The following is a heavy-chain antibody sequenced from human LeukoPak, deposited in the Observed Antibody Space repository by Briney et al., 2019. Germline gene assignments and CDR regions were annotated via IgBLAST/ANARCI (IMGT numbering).Heavy chain of an antibody. CDR2: IKQDGREK. V-gene: IGHV3-7*01. J-gene: IGHJ4*02. CDR3: ARADGPYCSGGSCLAY. D-gene: IGHD2-15*01. CDR1: GFTFSSYW. Sequence: GGSPRVSCAASGFTFSSYWMTWVRQAPGKGLEWVANIKQDGREKYYVDSVKGRFTISRDNAKNSLYLQMNSLRAEDTAVYYCARADGPYCSGGSCLAYWGQGTLVTVSS.